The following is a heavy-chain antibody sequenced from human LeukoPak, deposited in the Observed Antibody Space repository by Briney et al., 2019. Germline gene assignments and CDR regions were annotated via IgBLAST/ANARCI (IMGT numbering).Heavy chain of an antibody. J-gene: IGHJ4*02. Sequence: GGSLRLSCAASGFSLSGYSMNWVRQAPGKGLEWVSYISSSGSPIYYADSLKGRFTISRDNAKNSLYLQINSLRVEDTAVYYCARFVGDDSSGYFDYWGQGTLVTVSS. V-gene: IGHV3-48*01. CDR3: ARFVGDDSSGYFDY. D-gene: IGHD3-22*01. CDR1: GFSLSGYS. CDR2: ISSSGSPI.